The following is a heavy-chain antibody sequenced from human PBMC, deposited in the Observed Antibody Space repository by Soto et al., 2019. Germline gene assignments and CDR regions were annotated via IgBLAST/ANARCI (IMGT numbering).Heavy chain of an antibody. J-gene: IGHJ3*02. V-gene: IGHV1-69*01. CDR1: GGTFSSYA. Sequence: QVQLVQSGAEVKKPGSSVKVSRKASGGTFSSYAISWVRQAPGQGLEWMGGIIPIFGTANYAQKFQGRVTITADESTSTAYMELSSLRSEDTAVYYCARDGARITMVRGVMGAFDIWGQGTMVTVSS. D-gene: IGHD3-10*01. CDR2: IIPIFGTA. CDR3: ARDGARITMVRGVMGAFDI.